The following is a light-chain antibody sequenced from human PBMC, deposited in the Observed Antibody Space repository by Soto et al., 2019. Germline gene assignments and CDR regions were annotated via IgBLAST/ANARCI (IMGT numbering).Light chain of an antibody. CDR2: LGS. Sequence: EIVLSQSPPSLSVTPGEAASISCRSSQSLLHSDGFNYLDWFLQKPGQSPQLLIYLGSHRASGVPERFSGSGSGTDFTLKITRVEADDLGVYYGMQGLPERTFGKGTKVDIK. J-gene: IGKJ1*01. CDR1: QSLLHSDGFNY. CDR3: MQGLPERT. V-gene: IGKV2-28*01.